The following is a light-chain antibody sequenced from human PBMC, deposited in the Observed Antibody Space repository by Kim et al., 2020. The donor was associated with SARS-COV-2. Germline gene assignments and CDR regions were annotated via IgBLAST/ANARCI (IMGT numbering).Light chain of an antibody. J-gene: IGLJ1*01. V-gene: IGLV1-40*01. Sequence: GQGVTISFPGGSSNIGAGYVVHWHQQLPGTAPQLLFYGNSNRPAGVPGRFSGSKSGTSASLAITGLQGEDEAYYYCQSYDSSLRGVFGTGTKVTVL. CDR3: QSYDSSLRGV. CDR2: GNS. CDR1: SSNIGAGYV.